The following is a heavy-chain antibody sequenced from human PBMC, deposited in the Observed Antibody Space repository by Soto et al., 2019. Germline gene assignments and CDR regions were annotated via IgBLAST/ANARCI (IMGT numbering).Heavy chain of an antibody. CDR1: GFSLTTSGVG. D-gene: IGHD3-10*01. Sequence: SGPTLVNPTQTLTLTCTFSGFSLTTSGVGMGWIRQPPGKALEWLALIYWDDDKRYSPFLKNRLTLTKDTSKNQVVLTMTNMDPVDTATYYCAHQQEQLLYDCWGQGTLVTVSS. CDR3: AHQQEQLLYDC. V-gene: IGHV2-5*02. CDR2: IYWDDDK. J-gene: IGHJ4*02.